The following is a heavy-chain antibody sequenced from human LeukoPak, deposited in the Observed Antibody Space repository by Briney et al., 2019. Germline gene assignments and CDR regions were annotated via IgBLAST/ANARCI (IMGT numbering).Heavy chain of an antibody. CDR3: ARGGWELIDY. CDR1: GGSISSGSYY. V-gene: IGHV4-61*02. CDR2: IYTSGST. D-gene: IGHD1-26*01. Sequence: PSETLSLTCTVSGGSISSGSYYWSWIRQPAGKGLEWIGRIYTSGSTNYNPSLKSRVTISVDTSKNQFSLKLSSVTAADTAVYYCARGGWELIDYWGQGTLVTVSS. J-gene: IGHJ4*02.